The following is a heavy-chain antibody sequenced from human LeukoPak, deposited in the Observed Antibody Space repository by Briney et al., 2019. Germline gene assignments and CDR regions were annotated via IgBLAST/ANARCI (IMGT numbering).Heavy chain of an antibody. D-gene: IGHD5-18*01. V-gene: IGHV4-59*08. J-gene: IGHJ4*02. CDR1: GGSISSYY. CDR3: ARHSSGYSYGPFDY. Sequence: SETLSLTRTVSGGSISSYYWSWIRQPPGKGLEWIGYIYYSGSTNYNPSLKSRVTISVDTSKNQFSLKLSSVTAADTAVYYCARHSSGYSYGPFDYWGQGTLVTVSS. CDR2: IYYSGST.